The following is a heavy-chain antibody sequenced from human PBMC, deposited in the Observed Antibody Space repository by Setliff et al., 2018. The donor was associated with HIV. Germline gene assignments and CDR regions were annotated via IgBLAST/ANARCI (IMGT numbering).Heavy chain of an antibody. CDR3: AKGPPLVISLPDF. CDR2: IIPIFGTA. Sequence: GASVKVSCKASGGTFSNYAISWVRQAPGQGLEWMGGIIPIFGTAHYAQKFQGIVTITADESTNTAYMELSSLISEDTALYYCAKGPPLVISLPDFWGQGTLVTVSS. D-gene: IGHD3-9*01. V-gene: IGHV1-69*13. CDR1: GGTFSNYA. J-gene: IGHJ4*02.